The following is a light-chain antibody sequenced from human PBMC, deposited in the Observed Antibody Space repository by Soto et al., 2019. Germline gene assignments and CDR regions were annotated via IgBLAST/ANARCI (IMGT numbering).Light chain of an antibody. CDR2: GAS. CDR1: QSIGGNF. J-gene: IGKJ4*01. Sequence: EIVLTQSPGTLSLSPGEGATLSCRASQSIGGNFLAWYQQRRGQAPRLLIHGASNRATGIPDRFSGSGSGTDFTLTITRLEPEDFAVYYCQQRSNWPPSLTFGGGTKVEIK. V-gene: IGKV3D-20*02. CDR3: QQRSNWPPSLT.